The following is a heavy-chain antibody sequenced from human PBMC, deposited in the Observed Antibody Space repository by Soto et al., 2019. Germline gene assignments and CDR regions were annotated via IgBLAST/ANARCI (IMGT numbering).Heavy chain of an antibody. CDR1: GAPIAVFY. D-gene: IGHD3-10*01. V-gene: IGHV4-59*01. J-gene: IGHJ6*02. CDR3: ARGGSEGGLDI. Sequence: QLQESGPGVVKPSETLSLTCTVSGAPIAVFYWTWIRQAPGKGLEWIGYLYYTGNTNYSPSLKSRVAMSMDTSKKTFYLTLTSATAADPAVYFCARGGSEGGLDIWGQGTTVTVSS. CDR2: LYYTGNT.